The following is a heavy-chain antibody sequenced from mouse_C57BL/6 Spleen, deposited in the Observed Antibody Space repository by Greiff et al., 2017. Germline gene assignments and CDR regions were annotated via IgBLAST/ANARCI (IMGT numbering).Heavy chain of an antibody. D-gene: IGHD1-1*01. V-gene: IGHV5-4*01. CDR2: ISDGGSYT. CDR3: ARDGYGSGDY. CDR1: GFTFSSYA. Sequence: EVQLVESGGGLVKPGGSLKLSCAASGFTFSSYAMSWVRQTPEKRLEWVATISDGGSYTYYPDNVKGRFTISRDNAKNNLYLQMSHLKSEDTAMYYCARDGYGSGDYWGQGTTRTVSS. J-gene: IGHJ2*01.